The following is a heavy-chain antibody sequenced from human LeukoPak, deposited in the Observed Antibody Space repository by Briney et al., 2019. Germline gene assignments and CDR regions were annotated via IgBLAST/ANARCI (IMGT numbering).Heavy chain of an antibody. CDR1: GYSFTSYW. Sequence: GASLQISCQGSGYSFTSYWIGWVRQLPGKGLEWMGIIYPGDSDTRYSPSFQGQVTISADKSISTAYLQWSSLKASDTAMYYCARGAGGYYDSSGSPWLYYYYGMDVWGQGTTVTVSS. CDR3: ARGAGGYYDSSGSPWLYYYYGMDV. D-gene: IGHD3-22*01. CDR2: IYPGDSDT. J-gene: IGHJ6*02. V-gene: IGHV5-51*01.